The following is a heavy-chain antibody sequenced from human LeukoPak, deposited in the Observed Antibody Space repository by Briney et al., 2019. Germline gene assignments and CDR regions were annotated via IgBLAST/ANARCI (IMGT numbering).Heavy chain of an antibody. Sequence: SETLSLTCTVSGYSISSGYYWGWIRQPPGKGLEWIGSIHYSARTYYNPSLKSRLTISPDTSKNQFSLKLTSVTAADTAVYYCTREVRSAWASFDPWGQGTLVIVSS. D-gene: IGHD1-26*01. CDR3: TREVRSAWASFDP. CDR1: GYSISSGYY. CDR2: IHYSART. V-gene: IGHV4-38-2*02. J-gene: IGHJ5*02.